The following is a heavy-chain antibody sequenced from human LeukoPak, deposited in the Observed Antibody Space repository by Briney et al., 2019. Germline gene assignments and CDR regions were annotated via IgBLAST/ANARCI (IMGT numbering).Heavy chain of an antibody. CDR1: GFTFDDYA. Sequence: GGSLRLSCAASGFTFDDYAMHWVRQAPGKGLEWVSLISGDGGSTYYADSVKGRFTISRDNSKNSLYLQMNSLRNEDTALYYCAKDIGYSGSCADYWGQGTLVTVSS. J-gene: IGHJ4*02. V-gene: IGHV3-43*02. CDR3: AKDIGYSGSCADY. D-gene: IGHD1-26*01. CDR2: ISGDGGST.